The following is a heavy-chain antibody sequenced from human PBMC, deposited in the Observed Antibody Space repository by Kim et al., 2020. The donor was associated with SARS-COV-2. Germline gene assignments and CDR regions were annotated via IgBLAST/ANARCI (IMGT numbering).Heavy chain of an antibody. CDR1: GFTFSSYG. J-gene: IGHJ4*02. D-gene: IGHD6-13*01. V-gene: IGHV3-33*01. CDR2: IWYDGSNK. CDR3: AREGIAAAGPPFDY. Sequence: GGSLRLSCAASGFTFSSYGMHWVRQAPGKGLDWVAVIWYDGSNKYYADSVKGRFTISRDNSKNTLYLQMNSLRAEDTAVYYCAREGIAAAGPPFDYWVQGHLVSVSS.